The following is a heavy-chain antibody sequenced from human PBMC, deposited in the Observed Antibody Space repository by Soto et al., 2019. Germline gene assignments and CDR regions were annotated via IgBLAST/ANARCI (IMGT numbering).Heavy chain of an antibody. D-gene: IGHD3-3*01. J-gene: IGHJ6*02. CDR2: IIPIFGTA. CDR1: GGTFSSYA. Sequence: ASVKVSCKASGGTFSSYAISWVRQAPGQGLEWMGGIIPIFGTANYAQKFQGRVTITADKSTSTAYMELRSLRSEDTAVYYCASGAIFGVVNPYHYGMDVWGQGTTVTVSS. V-gene: IGHV1-69*06. CDR3: ASGAIFGVVNPYHYGMDV.